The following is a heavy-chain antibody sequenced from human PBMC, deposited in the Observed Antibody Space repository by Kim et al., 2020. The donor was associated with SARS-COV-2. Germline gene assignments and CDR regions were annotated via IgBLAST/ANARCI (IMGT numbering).Heavy chain of an antibody. CDR3: ASLGMVATMFDY. D-gene: IGHD5-12*01. J-gene: IGHJ4*02. CDR2: IYYSGST. CDR1: GGSISSSSYY. Sequence: SETLSLTCTVSGGSISSSSYYWGWIRQPPGKGLEWIGSIYYSGSTYYNPSLKSRVTISVDTSKNQFSLKLSSVTAADTAVYYCASLGMVATMFDYWGQGTLVTVSS. V-gene: IGHV4-39*01.